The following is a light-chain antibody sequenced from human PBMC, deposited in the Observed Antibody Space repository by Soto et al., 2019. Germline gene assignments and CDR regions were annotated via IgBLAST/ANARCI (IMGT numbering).Light chain of an antibody. CDR2: GPS. CDR3: QQYNNWPRT. CDR1: QSVSYN. J-gene: IGKJ1*01. V-gene: IGKV3-15*01. Sequence: EIVMTQSPATLSVAPGERVTRSCRASQSVSYNLAWYQQKPGQAPRLLIYGPSTRATGIPARFSGSGSGTEFTLTISSLQSEDFALYYCQQYNNWPRTFGQGTKVDIK.